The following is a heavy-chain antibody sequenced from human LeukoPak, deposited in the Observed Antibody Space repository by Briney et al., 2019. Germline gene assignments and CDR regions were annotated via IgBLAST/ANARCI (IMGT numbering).Heavy chain of an antibody. V-gene: IGHV4-59*08. CDR3: ARHPGEYDAFDL. CDR2: IFYSGST. D-gene: IGHD7-27*01. J-gene: IGHJ3*01. Sequence: PSETLSLTCTVSGGSTTRYYWSWIRQPPGKRLEWIGCIFYSGSTSYNPSLKSRVTVSVDSSKNQFSLRLSSVTAADTAVYYCARHPGEYDAFDLWGQGTMVAVSS. CDR1: GGSTTRYY.